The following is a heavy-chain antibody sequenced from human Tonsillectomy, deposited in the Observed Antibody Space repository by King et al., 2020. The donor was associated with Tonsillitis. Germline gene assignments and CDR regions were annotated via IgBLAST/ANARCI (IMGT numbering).Heavy chain of an antibody. V-gene: IGHV1-18*01. J-gene: IGHJ4*02. Sequence: VQLVESGAEGKKPGASVKVSCKASGYTFTSYGISWVRQAPGQGLEWMGWINTNNGNTNYAQKFQGRLTMTTDTSTTTSYMDLRSLRSADTAVYYCAKITSGYFDYWGQGTLVTVSS. CDR1: GYTFTSYG. D-gene: IGHD5-24*01. CDR3: AKITSGYFDY. CDR2: INTNNGNT.